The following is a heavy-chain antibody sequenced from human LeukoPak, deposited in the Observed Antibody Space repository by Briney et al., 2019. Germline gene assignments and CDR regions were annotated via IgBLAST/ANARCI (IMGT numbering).Heavy chain of an antibody. CDR2: LASDESNK. D-gene: IGHD3-16*01. V-gene: IGHV3-74*01. J-gene: IGHJ4*02. CDR1: GFTFNSYA. CDR3: ARDAGWGRLDS. Sequence: GGSLRLSCAASGFTFNSYAMSWVRQAPGEGLMWVSRLASDESNKIYADSVKGRFTISRDNAKNTLYLQMNSLRVEDTGIYYCARDAGWGRLDSWGQGALVTVSS.